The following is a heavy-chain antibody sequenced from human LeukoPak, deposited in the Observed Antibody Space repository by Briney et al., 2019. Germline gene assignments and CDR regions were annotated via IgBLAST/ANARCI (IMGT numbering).Heavy chain of an antibody. CDR1: GGSISSYY. Sequence: SETLSLTCTVSGGSISSYYWSWIRQPPGKGLEWIGYIYYSGSTNYNPSLKSRVTISVDTSKNQLPLKLSSVTAADTAVYYCARGRRCSGGSCYSVVDVWGKGTTVTVSS. D-gene: IGHD2-15*01. J-gene: IGHJ6*04. CDR2: IYYSGST. CDR3: ARGRRCSGGSCYSVVDV. V-gene: IGHV4-59*12.